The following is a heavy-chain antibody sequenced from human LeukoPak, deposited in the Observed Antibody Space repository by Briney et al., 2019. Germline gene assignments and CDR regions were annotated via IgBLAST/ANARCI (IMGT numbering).Heavy chain of an antibody. J-gene: IGHJ4*02. CDR1: GFTFSSYS. Sequence: GGSLRLSCAASGFTFSSYSMNWVRQAPGKGLEWVAVIWYDGSNKYYGDSVKGRFTITRDNSKNTLYLQMNSLRAEDTAVYFCGKEGNYGGYLEFDYWGQGTLVTVS. CDR3: GKEGNYGGYLEFDY. D-gene: IGHD5-12*01. V-gene: IGHV3-33*06. CDR2: IWYDGSNK.